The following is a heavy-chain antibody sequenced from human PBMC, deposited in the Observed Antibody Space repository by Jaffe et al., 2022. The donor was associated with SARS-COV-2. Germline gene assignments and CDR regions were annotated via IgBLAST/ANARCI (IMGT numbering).Heavy chain of an antibody. CDR1: GYTFTSYA. J-gene: IGHJ4*02. V-gene: IGHV7-4-1*02. Sequence: QVQLVQSGSELKKPGASVKVSCKASGYTFTSYAMNWVRQAPGQGLEWMGWINTNTGNPTYAQGFTGRFVFSLDTSVSTAYLQISSLKAEDTAVYYCARDGDPGDIVGATTHDYWGQGTLVTVSS. CDR3: ARDGDPGDIVGATTHDY. CDR2: INTNTGNP. D-gene: IGHD1-26*01.